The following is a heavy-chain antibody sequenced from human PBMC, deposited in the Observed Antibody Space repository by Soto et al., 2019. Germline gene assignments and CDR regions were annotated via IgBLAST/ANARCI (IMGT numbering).Heavy chain of an antibody. Sequence: PGGSLRLSCAASGFTVSTNFLSWVRQAPGKGLEWVSFIYSAGNTYYADSVKGRFTISRDNSKNTLYLQMNSLRAEDTAVYYCAGVFGDFAFDAFDIWGQGTMVTVSS. CDR2: IYSAGNT. CDR3: AGVFGDFAFDAFDI. D-gene: IGHD4-17*01. V-gene: IGHV3-53*01. J-gene: IGHJ3*02. CDR1: GFTVSTNF.